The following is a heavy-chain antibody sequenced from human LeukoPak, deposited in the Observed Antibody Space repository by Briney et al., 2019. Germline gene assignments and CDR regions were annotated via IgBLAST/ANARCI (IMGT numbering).Heavy chain of an antibody. J-gene: IGHJ6*03. CDR3: ARAVGSGSFQTYYYYMDV. D-gene: IGHD3-10*01. V-gene: IGHV4-61*02. Sequence: SETLSLTCTVSGGSMSSSSYYWSWIRQPAGKGLEWIGRIYTSGSINYNPSLKSRVTMSVDTSKNQFSLKLSSVTAADTAVYYCARAVGSGSFQTYYYYMDVWGKGTTVTISS. CDR2: IYTSGSI. CDR1: GGSMSSSSYY.